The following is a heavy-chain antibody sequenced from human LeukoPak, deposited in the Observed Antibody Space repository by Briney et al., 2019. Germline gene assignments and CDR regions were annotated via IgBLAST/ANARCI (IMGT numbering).Heavy chain of an antibody. Sequence: PGGSLRLSCVASGFTFTDYAFNWVRQTPGKGMEWVAIISSDGNTQSYADPLKGRFTISRDSFRDTVFLELTTLRPEDTGLYYCVRDLTSGARFDFWGPGTLVTVSS. CDR3: VRDLTSGARFDF. J-gene: IGHJ4*01. CDR1: GFTFTDYA. CDR2: ISSDGNTQ. V-gene: IGHV3-30*04. D-gene: IGHD3-9*01.